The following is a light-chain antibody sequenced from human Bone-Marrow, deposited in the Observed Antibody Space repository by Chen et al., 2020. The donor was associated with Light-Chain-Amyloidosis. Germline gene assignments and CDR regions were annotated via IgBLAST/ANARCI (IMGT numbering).Light chain of an antibody. CDR3: QQYRA. Sequence: EIVLTQSPDTLSLSPGERASLSCRASQSVASSYFAWYQQKPGQAPRLLISGASTRATGIPDRYSGSESGTDFTLTISRLEPEDSAVYFCQQYRAFGLGTRVEIK. V-gene: IGKV3-20*01. J-gene: IGKJ1*01. CDR2: GAS. CDR1: QSVASSY.